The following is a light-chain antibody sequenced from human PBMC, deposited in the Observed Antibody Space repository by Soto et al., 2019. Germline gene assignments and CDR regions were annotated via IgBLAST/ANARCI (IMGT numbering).Light chain of an antibody. CDR2: SNN. CDR3: QSYDSGLSAVV. J-gene: IGLJ2*01. Sequence: QSVLTQPPSVSGAPGQRVTISCTGSSSNIGAGYDVHWYQQLPGTAPKLLIYSNNNRPSGVPDRFSVSKSGTSASLAITGLQADDEADYYCQSYDSGLSAVVFGGGTKLTVL. V-gene: IGLV1-40*01. CDR1: SSNIGAGYD.